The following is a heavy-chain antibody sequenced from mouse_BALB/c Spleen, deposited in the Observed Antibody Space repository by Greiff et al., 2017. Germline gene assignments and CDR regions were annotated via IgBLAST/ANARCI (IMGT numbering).Heavy chain of an antibody. CDR1: GFTFSSYA. V-gene: IGHV5-9-3*01. J-gene: IGHJ3*01. CDR2: ISSGGSYT. CDR3: ARHTSAY. Sequence: EVMLVESGGGLVKPGGSLKLSCAASGFTFSSYAMSWVRQTPEKRLEWVATISSGGSYTYYPDSVKGRFTISRDSAKNTLYLQMSSLRSEDTAMYYCARHTSAYWGQGTLVTVSA. D-gene: IGHD5-1*01.